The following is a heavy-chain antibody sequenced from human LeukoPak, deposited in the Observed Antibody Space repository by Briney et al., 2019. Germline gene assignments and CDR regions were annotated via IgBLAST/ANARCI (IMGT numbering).Heavy chain of an antibody. CDR2: VVNSGSNT. Sequence: PGGSLRLSCAASGFTFSTYAMSWVRQAPGKGLAWVSGVVNSGSNTYYVDSVKGRFTISRDNSKNMLWLQMNSLRAEDTAVYYCAAAMTEYWYLDLWGRGTLVTVSS. CDR3: AAAMTEYWYLDL. V-gene: IGHV3-23*05. D-gene: IGHD2-21*02. J-gene: IGHJ2*01. CDR1: GFTFSTYA.